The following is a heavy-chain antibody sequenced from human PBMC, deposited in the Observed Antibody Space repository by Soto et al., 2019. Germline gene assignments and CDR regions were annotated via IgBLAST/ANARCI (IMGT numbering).Heavy chain of an antibody. Sequence: EVKVVESGGGLVQPGGPLRLSCAASGFTFTTYWMPWFRQVPGKGLVWVSRIKGDGSSLSYADSVRGRFTISRDNVENTVYLQMGSLRADDTAVYYRARGLKNYYGVDVWGQGTTVTVS. J-gene: IGHJ6*02. V-gene: IGHV3-74*01. CDR1: GFTFTTYW. CDR2: IKGDGSSL. CDR3: ARGLKNYYGVDV.